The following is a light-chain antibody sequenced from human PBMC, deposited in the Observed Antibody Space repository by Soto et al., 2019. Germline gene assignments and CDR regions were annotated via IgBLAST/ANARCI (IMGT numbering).Light chain of an antibody. V-gene: IGLV1-40*01. CDR2: ENN. Sequence: QSVLTQPPSVSEAPGQRVTISCTGSSSNIGAGYEAHWYQQVPGTAPKLLIYENNNRPSGVPDRFSGSKSGTSASLAITGLQAEDEAEYCQSYDSSLSGYVFGTGTELTVL. CDR1: SSNIGAGYE. J-gene: IGLJ1*01. CDR3: QSYDSSLSGYV.